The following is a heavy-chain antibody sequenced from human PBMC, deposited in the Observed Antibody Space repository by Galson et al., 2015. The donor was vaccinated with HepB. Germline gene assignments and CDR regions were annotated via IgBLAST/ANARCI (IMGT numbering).Heavy chain of an antibody. CDR3: ARDLSGSYLEYYYYGMDV. CDR2: ISYDGSNK. J-gene: IGHJ6*02. V-gene: IGHV3-30*04. D-gene: IGHD1-26*01. CDR1: GFTFSSYA. Sequence: SLRLSCAASGFTFSSYAMHWVRQAPGKGLEWVAVISYDGSNKYYADSVKGRFTISRDNSKNTLYLQMNSLRAEDTAVYYCARDLSGSYLEYYYYGMDVWGQGTTVTVSS.